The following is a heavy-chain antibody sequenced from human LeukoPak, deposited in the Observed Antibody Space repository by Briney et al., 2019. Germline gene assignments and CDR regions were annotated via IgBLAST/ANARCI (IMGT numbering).Heavy chain of an antibody. D-gene: IGHD1-1*01. J-gene: IGHJ6*02. CDR3: ARGPIQLWIHNAMDV. CDR1: GFTFGDHA. Sequence: GGSLGLSCTGSGFTFGDHAMSWVRQAPGKGLEGVGFIRSKAYRGTTEYAASVKGRFTISRDDSASIAYLQMNSLKTEDTAVYYCARGPIQLWIHNAMDVWGQGTTVTVSS. V-gene: IGHV3-49*04. CDR2: IRSKAYRGTT.